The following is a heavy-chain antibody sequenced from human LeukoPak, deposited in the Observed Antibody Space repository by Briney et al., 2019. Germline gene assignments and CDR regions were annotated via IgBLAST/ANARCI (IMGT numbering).Heavy chain of an antibody. V-gene: IGHV4-59*08. CDR3: ARHSRGYGSFDY. CDR2: FYYTGST. CDR1: GGSISSYD. J-gene: IGHJ4*02. D-gene: IGHD5-12*01. Sequence: SETLSLTCTVSGGSISSYDWSWIRQPPGKGLEGIGYFYYTGSTKYNPSLKSRVTISVDTSKNQISLDLSSVTAADTAVYYCARHSRGYGSFDYWGQGTLVTVSS.